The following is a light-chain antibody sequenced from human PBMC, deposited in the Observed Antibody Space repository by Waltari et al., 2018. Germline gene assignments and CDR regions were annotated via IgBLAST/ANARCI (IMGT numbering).Light chain of an antibody. CDR2: SND. Sequence: QSVLTQPPSASGTPGQRVTISCSGSRSNIGAEVVNWYQVLPGTSPRLVIYSNDEGPSGVPERLAGSKPGTSASLAISGLQSEDEADYYCATWDYTLDGQVFGGGTKLTVL. V-gene: IGLV1-44*01. CDR1: RSNIGAEV. CDR3: ATWDYTLDGQV. J-gene: IGLJ3*02.